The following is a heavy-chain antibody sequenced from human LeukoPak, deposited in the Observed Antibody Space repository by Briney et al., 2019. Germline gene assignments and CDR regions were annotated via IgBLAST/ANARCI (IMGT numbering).Heavy chain of an antibody. CDR3: ARSGSTAHDY. CDR1: GGSITSYY. D-gene: IGHD1-26*01. Sequence: SETLSLTCTVSGGSITSYYWSWIRQPPGKGLEWIGYIYYSGSTNYSPSLKSRVTISVDTSKNQFSLQLTSVSAADTAVYYCARSGSTAHDYWGQGTLVTVSS. CDR2: IYYSGST. V-gene: IGHV4-59*01. J-gene: IGHJ4*02.